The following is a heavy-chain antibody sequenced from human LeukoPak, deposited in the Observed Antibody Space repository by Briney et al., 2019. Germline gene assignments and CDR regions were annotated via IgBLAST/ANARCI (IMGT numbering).Heavy chain of an antibody. CDR3: ARVGYCGGDCYSYYFDY. CDR1: GGTFSSYA. CDR2: IIPIFGTE. J-gene: IGHJ4*02. Sequence: GASVKVSCKASGGTFSSYAISWVRQAPGQGLEWMGGIIPIFGTENYAQKFQGRVTITADESTSTAYMDLSSLRSEDTAVYYCARVGYCGGDCYSYYFDYWGQGTLVTVSS. V-gene: IGHV1-69*13. D-gene: IGHD2-21*01.